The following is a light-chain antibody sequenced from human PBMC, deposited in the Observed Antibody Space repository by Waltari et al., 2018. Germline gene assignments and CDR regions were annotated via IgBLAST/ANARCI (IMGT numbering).Light chain of an antibody. CDR3: QQYGSSPTWT. J-gene: IGKJ1*01. CDR1: QSVSRSY. Sequence: EIVLTQSPDTLSLSPGERATLPCRASQSVSRSYLAWYQQKPGQAPRLLIYGASSRATCIPDRFSGSGSVTDFTLTSSRLEPEDFAVYYCQQYGSSPTWTFGQGTKVEIK. V-gene: IGKV3-20*01. CDR2: GAS.